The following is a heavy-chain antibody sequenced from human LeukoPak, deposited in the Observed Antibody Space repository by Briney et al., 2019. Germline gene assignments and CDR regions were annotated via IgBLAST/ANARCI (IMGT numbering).Heavy chain of an antibody. D-gene: IGHD3-3*01. CDR3: ARAPEMAGYYDFRSGYWGFDY. V-gene: IGHV4-34*01. Sequence: PSETLSLTCAVYGGSFSGYYWSWIRQPPGKGLEWIGEINHSGSTNYNPSLKSRVTISVDTSKNQFSLKLSSVTAADTAVYYCARAPEMAGYYDFRSGYWGFDYWGQGTLVTVSS. CDR2: INHSGST. J-gene: IGHJ4*02. CDR1: GGSFSGYY.